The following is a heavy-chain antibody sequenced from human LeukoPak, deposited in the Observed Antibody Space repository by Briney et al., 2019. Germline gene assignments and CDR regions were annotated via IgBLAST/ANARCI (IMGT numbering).Heavy chain of an antibody. CDR2: TYYRSKWYN. V-gene: IGHV6-1*01. Sequence: SQTLSLTCAISGDSVSSNSAAWNWIRQSPSRGLEWLGRTYYRSKWYNDYAVSVKSRMTINPDTSKNQFSLQLNSVTPEDTAVYYCARVPYYYDSSGYFPRAYYYYYYGMDVWGQGTTVTVSS. CDR1: GDSVSSNSAA. CDR3: ARVPYYYDSSGYFPRAYYYYYYGMDV. D-gene: IGHD3-22*01. J-gene: IGHJ6*02.